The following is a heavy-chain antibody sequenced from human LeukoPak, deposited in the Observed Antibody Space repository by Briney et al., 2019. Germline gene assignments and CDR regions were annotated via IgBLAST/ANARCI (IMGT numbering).Heavy chain of an antibody. V-gene: IGHV3-9*01. CDR3: AKDRPGSSSFDY. Sequence: GGSLRLSCAASGFTFDDYAMHWVRQAPGKGLEWVSGISWNSGNIDYADSVKGRFTISRDNAKNSLSLQMNSLRPEDTALYYCAKDRPGSSSFDYWGQGTLVTVSS. J-gene: IGHJ4*02. CDR2: ISWNSGNI. CDR1: GFTFDDYA. D-gene: IGHD6-6*01.